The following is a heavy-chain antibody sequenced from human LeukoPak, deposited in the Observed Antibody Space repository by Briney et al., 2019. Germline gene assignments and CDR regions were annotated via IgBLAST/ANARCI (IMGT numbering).Heavy chain of an antibody. Sequence: PGGSLRLSCAASGFTFSSYSMNWVRQDPGKGLEWVSSISSSSSYIYYADSVKGRFTISRDNAKNSLYLQMNSLRAEDTAVYYCARDEGIAAAGVDFDYWGQGTLVTVSS. J-gene: IGHJ4*02. V-gene: IGHV3-21*01. D-gene: IGHD6-13*01. CDR3: ARDEGIAAAGVDFDY. CDR1: GFTFSSYS. CDR2: ISSSSSYI.